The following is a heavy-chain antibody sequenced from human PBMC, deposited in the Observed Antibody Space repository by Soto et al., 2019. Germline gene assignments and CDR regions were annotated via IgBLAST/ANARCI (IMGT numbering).Heavy chain of an antibody. V-gene: IGHV3-74*01. J-gene: IGHJ4*02. CDR3: ARVAVTGDFY. D-gene: IGHD6-19*01. CDR1: GFTFSHYW. CDR2: VSSDGSIA. Sequence: GGSLRLSCAASGFTFSHYWMHWVRQAPGKGLVWVSRVSSDGSIATYADSVKDRFTISRDNANNTLYLQMNSLRAEDTAVYYCARVAVTGDFYWGQGTLVTVSS.